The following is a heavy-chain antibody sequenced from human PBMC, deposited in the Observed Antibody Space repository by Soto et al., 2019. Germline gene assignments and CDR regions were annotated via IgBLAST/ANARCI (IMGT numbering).Heavy chain of an antibody. J-gene: IGHJ1*01. CDR2: ISGSGSTT. CDR1: GFTFSSHA. V-gene: IGHV3-23*01. Sequence: EVQLLESGGGVVQPGGSLRISCAASGFTFSSHAMSWVRQSPGKGLEWVSAISGSGSTTKYTNSVKGRFTISRDNSKNMLYLQINSLRVDDPDVYYCAKAVHYDILTGIEYVQQWGQGTMVIVTS. D-gene: IGHD3-9*01. CDR3: AKAVHYDILTGIEYVQQ.